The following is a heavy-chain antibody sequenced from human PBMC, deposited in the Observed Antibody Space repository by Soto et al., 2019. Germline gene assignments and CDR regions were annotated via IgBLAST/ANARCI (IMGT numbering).Heavy chain of an antibody. V-gene: IGHV3-7*05. J-gene: IGHJ4*02. Sequence: EVQLLESGGGLVQPGGSLRLSCAASGFTFSSYWMSWVRQAPGKGLEWVANIKQDGNKKYYVDSVKGRFTISRDNAKNSLYLQMNSLKAEDAAVYYCARGKSLAGEYWGQGTLVTVSS. CDR1: GFTFSSYW. CDR2: IKQDGNKK. CDR3: ARGKSLAGEY. D-gene: IGHD2-15*01.